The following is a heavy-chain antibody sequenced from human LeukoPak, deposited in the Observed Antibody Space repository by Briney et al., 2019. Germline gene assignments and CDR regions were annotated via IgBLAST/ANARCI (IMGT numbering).Heavy chain of an antibody. J-gene: IGHJ4*02. D-gene: IGHD6-6*01. CDR3: ARGQYSSSPVFDF. Sequence: SESLSLTCAVYGGSFSGYYWSWIRPPPGKGLEWIGEINHSGSTKYNPSLKSRVTISEDTSKHQFSLKLSSVTAADTAVYYCARGQYSSSPVFDFWGQGTLVTVSS. CDR2: INHSGST. CDR1: GGSFSGYY. V-gene: IGHV4-34*01.